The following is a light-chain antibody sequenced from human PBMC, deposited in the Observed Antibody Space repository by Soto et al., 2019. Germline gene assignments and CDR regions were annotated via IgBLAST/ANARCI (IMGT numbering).Light chain of an antibody. Sequence: DIQMTQSPSTLSASVGDRVTITCRASQSISSWLAWYQLKPGKAPKLMIYKGSSLERGGPSRFSGSGCGTAFPLTISTLQPDHFATYYRQQYNSYSPTLGQGTKV. V-gene: IGKV1-5*03. CDR3: QQYNSYSPT. J-gene: IGKJ1*01. CDR2: KGS. CDR1: QSISSW.